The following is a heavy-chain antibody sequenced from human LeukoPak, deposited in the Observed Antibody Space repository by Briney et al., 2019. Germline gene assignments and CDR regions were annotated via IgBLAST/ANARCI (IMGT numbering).Heavy chain of an antibody. V-gene: IGHV1-24*01. CDR1: GYTLTELS. CDR2: FNPEDGET. J-gene: IGHJ4*02. Sequence: ASVTVSCKVSGYTLTELSMHWVRQAPGKGLEWMGGFNPEDGETIYAQKFQGRVIMTEDTSTDTAYMELSSLRSEDTAVYYCAVGEWGRPRTIYADYWGQGTLVTVSS. D-gene: IGHD3-10*01. CDR3: AVGEWGRPRTIYADY.